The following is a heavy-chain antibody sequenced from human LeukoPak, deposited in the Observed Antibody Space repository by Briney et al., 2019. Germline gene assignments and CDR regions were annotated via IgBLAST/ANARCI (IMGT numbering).Heavy chain of an antibody. CDR1: GFTFSSYW. CDR3: TTEDPFARWLTVPGY. CDR2: IKSKTDGGTT. J-gene: IGHJ4*02. D-gene: IGHD6-19*01. V-gene: IGHV3-15*07. Sequence: GGSLRLSCAASGFTFSSYWMNWARQAPGKGLEWVGRIKSKTDGGTTDYAAPVKGRFTISRDDSKNTLYLQMNSLETEDTAMYYCTTEDPFARWLTVPGYWGQGTLVTVSS.